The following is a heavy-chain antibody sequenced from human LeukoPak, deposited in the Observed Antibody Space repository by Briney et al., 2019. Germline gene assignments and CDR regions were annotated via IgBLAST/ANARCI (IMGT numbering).Heavy chain of an antibody. J-gene: IGHJ4*02. D-gene: IGHD4-17*01. CDR3: ARGSDYGDYPSHPY. CDR2: ISSSSSYI. Sequence: PGGSLRLPCEASGYPFSSYSIHWVRQAPGKGLEWVSSISSSSSYIYYADSVKGRFTISRDNAKNSLYLQMNSLRAEDTAVYYCARGSDYGDYPSHPYWGQGTLVTVSS. V-gene: IGHV3-21*01. CDR1: GYPFSSYS.